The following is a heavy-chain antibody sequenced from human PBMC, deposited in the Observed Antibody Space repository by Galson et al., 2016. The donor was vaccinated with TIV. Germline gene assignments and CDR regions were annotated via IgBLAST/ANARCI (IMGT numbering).Heavy chain of an antibody. Sequence: SVKVSCKASGYTFISYYMHWVRQAPGQGLEWVGVIDPSGGGTTYAQKFQARVTMTRDTSTRTVYMELSSLRSDDTAVFYCADWSNINYFALWCQGTLITVSS. CDR1: GYTFISYY. J-gene: IGHJ4*02. D-gene: IGHD3-9*01. CDR3: ADWSNINYFAL. CDR2: IDPSGGGT. V-gene: IGHV1-46*01.